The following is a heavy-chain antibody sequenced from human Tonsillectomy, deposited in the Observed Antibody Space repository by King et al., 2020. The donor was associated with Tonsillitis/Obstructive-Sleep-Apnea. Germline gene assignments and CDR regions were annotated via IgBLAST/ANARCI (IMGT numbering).Heavy chain of an antibody. V-gene: IGHV3-30*01. CDR2: ISYDGSNK. D-gene: IGHD2-2*03. Sequence: VQLVESGGGVVQPGRSLRLSCAASGFTLSSYAMHWFRQAPGKGLEWVAVISYDGSNKYYADSVKGRFTISRDNSKNTLYLQVNSRRAEDTAVYYCARPLGYCSSTSCLYYYYYYYMDVWGKGTTVTVSS. J-gene: IGHJ6*03. CDR1: GFTLSSYA. CDR3: ARPLGYCSSTSCLYYYYYYYMDV.